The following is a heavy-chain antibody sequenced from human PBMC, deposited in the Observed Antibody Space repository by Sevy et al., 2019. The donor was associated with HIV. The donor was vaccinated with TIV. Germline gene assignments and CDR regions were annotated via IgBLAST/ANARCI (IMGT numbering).Heavy chain of an antibody. V-gene: IGHV1-2*02. Sequence: ASVKVSCKASGYTFTGYYMHWVRQAPGQGLEWMGWINPDSGGPNYAPKFQGRVTLTRDTSISTAYMELSRLKSDDTAVYYCVRDDRDTFTDIWGQGTLVKVSS. CDR1: GYTFTGYY. J-gene: IGHJ4*02. D-gene: IGHD2-2*02. CDR3: VRDDRDTFTDI. CDR2: INPDSGGP.